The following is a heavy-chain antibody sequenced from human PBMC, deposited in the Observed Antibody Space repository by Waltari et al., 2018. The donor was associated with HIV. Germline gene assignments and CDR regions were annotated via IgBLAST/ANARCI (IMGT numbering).Heavy chain of an antibody. D-gene: IGHD3-10*01. CDR1: GFEFRHYS. Sequence: DVYLVESGGGVVTTGGSIRLTCEASGFEFRHYSLNWVRQSPMWGLEWVASIRRGNNEKKYLESVRGRVVISRDNSESSVYLQMDSLREEDTATYFCVRDDPGYGPIDFWGQGTLVTV. V-gene: IGHV3-21*04. CDR3: VRDDPGYGPIDF. J-gene: IGHJ4*02. CDR2: IRRGNNEK.